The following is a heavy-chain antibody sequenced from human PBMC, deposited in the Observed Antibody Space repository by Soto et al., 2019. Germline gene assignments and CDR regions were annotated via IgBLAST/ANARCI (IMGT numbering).Heavy chain of an antibody. J-gene: IGHJ4*02. V-gene: IGHV3-30*18. D-gene: IGHD2-2*02. Sequence: SLRLSCAASGFTFSSYGMHWVRQAPGKWLEWVAVISYDGSNKYYADSVKGRFTISRDNSKNTLYLQMNSLRAEDTAVYYCAKDLEFGYCSSTSCYTAPGDYWGQGTLVTVSS. CDR2: ISYDGSNK. CDR3: AKDLEFGYCSSTSCYTAPGDY. CDR1: GFTFSSYG.